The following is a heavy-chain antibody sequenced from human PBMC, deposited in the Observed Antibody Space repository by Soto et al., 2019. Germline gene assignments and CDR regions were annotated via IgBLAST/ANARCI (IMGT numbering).Heavy chain of an antibody. V-gene: IGHV4-31*03. Sequence: SETLSLTCPVSGGYISSGGYYWSWIRQHPGKGLEWIGYIYYSGSTYYNPSLKSRVTISVDTSKNQFSLKLSSVTAADTAVYYCARGIYDSSGYYTRVFDYWGPGTLVTVSS. CDR2: IYYSGST. J-gene: IGHJ4*02. D-gene: IGHD3-22*01. CDR1: GGYISSGGYY. CDR3: ARGIYDSSGYYTRVFDY.